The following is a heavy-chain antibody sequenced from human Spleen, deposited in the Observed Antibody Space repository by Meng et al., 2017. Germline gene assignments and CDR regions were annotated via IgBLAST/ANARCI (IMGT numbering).Heavy chain of an antibody. CDR3: ARVDGSIDY. CDR2: MKPNSGNT. Sequence: QLQLSQSGAEVQKPTPSVNVSCKASGYTFTSLDINWVRQATGQGLEWMGWMKPNSGNTGYAQKFQGRVTMTRNTSLRTAYMELSSLRSEDTAAYYCARVDGSIDYWGQGTLVTVSS. V-gene: IGHV1-8*01. CDR1: GYTFTSLD. J-gene: IGHJ4*02. D-gene: IGHD5-24*01.